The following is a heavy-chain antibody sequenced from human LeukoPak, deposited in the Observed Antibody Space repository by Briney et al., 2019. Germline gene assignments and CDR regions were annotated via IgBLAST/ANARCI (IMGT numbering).Heavy chain of an antibody. D-gene: IGHD2-2*01. CDR2: IYTSGST. CDR3: ARVSAFPTSCYGCNWFDP. J-gene: IGHJ5*02. V-gene: IGHV4-4*07. CDR1: GGSISSYY. Sequence: SETLSLTCTVSGGSISSYYWSWIRQPAGKGLEWIGRIYTSGSTNYNPSLKSRVTMSVDTSKNQFSLKLSSVTAADTAVYYCARVSAFPTSCYGCNWFDPWGQGTLVTVSS.